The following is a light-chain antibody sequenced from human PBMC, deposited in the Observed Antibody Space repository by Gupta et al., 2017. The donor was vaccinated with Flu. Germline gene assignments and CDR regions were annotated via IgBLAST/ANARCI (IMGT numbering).Light chain of an antibody. CDR2: SDN. Sequence: RETISFSGSDSNIGRNGVHWYQQKPGTAPKLLVYSDNGRPSGVAERFSGSKSGTSATLAISRVQAEDEADYYCAAWDSSRNGVVFGGGTKLTVL. J-gene: IGLJ3*02. V-gene: IGLV1-44*01. CDR3: AAWDSSRNGVV. CDR1: DSNIGRNG.